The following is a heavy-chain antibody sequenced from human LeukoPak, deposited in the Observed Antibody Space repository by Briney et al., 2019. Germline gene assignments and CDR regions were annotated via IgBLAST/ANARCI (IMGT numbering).Heavy chain of an antibody. CDR2: IRPDTGGT. CDR3: ARDAYGDYNWFDP. D-gene: IGHD4-17*01. CDR1: GYTFTAYY. V-gene: IGHV1-2*02. J-gene: IGHJ5*02. Sequence: ASVKVSCKASGYTFTAYYMHWVRQAPGQGLEWMGWIRPDTGGTNYEQKFQGRVTMTRDTSIRTAYMELSRLRSDDTVVYYCARDAYGDYNWFDPWGQGTLVTVSS.